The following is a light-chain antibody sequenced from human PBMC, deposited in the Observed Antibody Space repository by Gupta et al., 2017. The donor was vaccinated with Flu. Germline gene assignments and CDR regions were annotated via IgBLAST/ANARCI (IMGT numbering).Light chain of an antibody. CDR2: GAS. J-gene: IGKJ2*03. V-gene: IGKV3-15*01. CDR1: QSVSSN. Sequence: EIVMTQSPATLSVSPGERATLSCRASQSVSSNFAWYQQKPGQAPRLLIYGASTRATGSPARFSGSGSGTECTLTISSLQSEDFAVYYCQQYNNWPYSFGQGTKLEIK. CDR3: QQYNNWPYS.